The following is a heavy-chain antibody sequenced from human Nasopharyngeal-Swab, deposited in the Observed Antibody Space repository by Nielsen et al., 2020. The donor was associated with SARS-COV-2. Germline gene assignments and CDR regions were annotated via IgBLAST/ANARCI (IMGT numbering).Heavy chain of an antibody. CDR3: LRGDRRDY. CDR2: ISSDSGAK. V-gene: IGHV3-21*01. D-gene: IGHD3-22*01. CDR1: GFSFSTYT. Sequence: GGSLRLSCAASGFSFSTYTMNWVRQAPGKGLEWLSSISSDSGAKYYADSVKGRFTISRDNAKNSLYLEMNSLRAEDTAVYYCLRGDRRDYWGPGTLVSVSS. J-gene: IGHJ4*02.